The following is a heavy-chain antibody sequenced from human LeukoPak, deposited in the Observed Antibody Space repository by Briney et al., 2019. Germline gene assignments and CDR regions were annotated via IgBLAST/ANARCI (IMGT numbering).Heavy chain of an antibody. Sequence: GGSLRLSCTASGFPFIEYSMNWLRQAPGKGLEWISYIGIDSGNTKYADSVRGRFTISTDKAKNSLYLQMNSLRVEDTAVYYCARDHNYAFDNWGQGTLVSVAS. CDR3: ARDHNYAFDN. CDR1: GFPFIEYS. J-gene: IGHJ4*02. D-gene: IGHD1-1*01. CDR2: IGIDSGNT. V-gene: IGHV3-48*01.